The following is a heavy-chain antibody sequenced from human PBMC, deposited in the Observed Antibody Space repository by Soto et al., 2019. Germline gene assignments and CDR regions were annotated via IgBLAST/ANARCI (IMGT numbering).Heavy chain of an antibody. D-gene: IGHD3-3*01. CDR2: IKQDGSEK. CDR1: GFTFSSYW. J-gene: IGHJ4*02. Sequence: PGGSLRLSCAASGFTFSSYWMSWVRQAPGKGLEWVANIKQDGSEKYYVDSVKGRFTISRDNAKNSLYLQMNSLRAEDTAVYYCAREVPSDYEFWSGYQHFDYWGQGTLVTVSS. V-gene: IGHV3-7*01. CDR3: AREVPSDYEFWSGYQHFDY.